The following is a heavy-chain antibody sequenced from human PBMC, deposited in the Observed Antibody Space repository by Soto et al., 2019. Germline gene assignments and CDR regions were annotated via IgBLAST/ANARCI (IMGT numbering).Heavy chain of an antibody. CDR3: AKGPLVTMIVD. CDR1: GFTFSSYA. V-gene: IGHV3-23*01. J-gene: IGHJ4*02. Sequence: GSLRLSCAASGFTFSSYAMSWVRQAPGKGLEWVSVISGSGGTTYYADSVKGRFTISRDNSKNTLYLQMNSLRAEDTAVYYCAKGPLVTMIVDWGQGTLVTVSS. D-gene: IGHD3-22*01. CDR2: ISGSGGTT.